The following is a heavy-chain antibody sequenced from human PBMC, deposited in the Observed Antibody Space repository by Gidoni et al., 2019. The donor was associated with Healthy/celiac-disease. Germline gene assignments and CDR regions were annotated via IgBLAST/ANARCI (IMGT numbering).Heavy chain of an antibody. Sequence: QVQLVESGGGVVQPGRSLRLSCAASGFTFSSYAMHWVRQAPGKGLEWVAVISYDGSNKYYADSVKGRFTISRDNSKNTLYLQMNSLRAEDTAVYYCARDPGGCSSTSCYVFNWFDPWGQGTLVTVSS. D-gene: IGHD2-2*01. CDR2: ISYDGSNK. V-gene: IGHV3-30-3*01. CDR3: ARDPGGCSSTSCYVFNWFDP. CDR1: GFTFSSYA. J-gene: IGHJ5*02.